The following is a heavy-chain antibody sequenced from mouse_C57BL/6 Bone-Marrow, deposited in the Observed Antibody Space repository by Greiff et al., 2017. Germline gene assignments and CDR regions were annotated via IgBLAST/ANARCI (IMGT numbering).Heavy chain of an antibody. CDR3: AKSSLYGRFAY. D-gene: IGHD1-1*01. CDR2: IWSGGST. Sequence: QVQLKESGPGLVQPSQSLSITCTASGFSLTSSGVHWVRQPPGKGLEWLGVIWSGGSTDYNAAFISRLSISKVNSKSQVFFKMNSLQADDTAIYYCAKSSLYGRFAYWGQGTLVTVSA. CDR1: GFSLTSSG. V-gene: IGHV2-4*01. J-gene: IGHJ3*01.